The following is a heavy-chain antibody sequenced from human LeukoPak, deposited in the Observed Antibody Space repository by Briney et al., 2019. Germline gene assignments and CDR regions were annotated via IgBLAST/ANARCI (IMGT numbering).Heavy chain of an antibody. CDR2: INPNSGGT. J-gene: IGHJ4*02. Sequence: SSVKVSCKASGYTFIGYYMHWVRQAPGQGIEWMGWINPNSGGTNYAQKFQGRVTMTRDTSISTAYMELSRLRSDDTAVYYCARDRTRTGYSSGWYHDYWGQGTLVTVSS. D-gene: IGHD6-19*01. CDR3: ARDRTRTGYSSGWYHDY. V-gene: IGHV1-2*02. CDR1: GYTFIGYY.